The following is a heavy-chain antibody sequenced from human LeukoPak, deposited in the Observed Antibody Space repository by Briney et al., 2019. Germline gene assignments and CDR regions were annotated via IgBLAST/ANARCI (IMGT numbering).Heavy chain of an antibody. J-gene: IGHJ3*02. D-gene: IGHD3-10*01. V-gene: IGHV3-21*01. CDR1: GFTFSSYS. CDR2: ISSSSSYI. Sequence: PRGSLRLSCAASGFTFSSYSMNWVRQAPGKGLEWVSSISSSSSYIYYADSVKGRFTISRDNAKNSLYLQMNSLRAEDTAVYYCARDGRIRGAFDIWGQGTMVTVSS. CDR3: ARDGRIRGAFDI.